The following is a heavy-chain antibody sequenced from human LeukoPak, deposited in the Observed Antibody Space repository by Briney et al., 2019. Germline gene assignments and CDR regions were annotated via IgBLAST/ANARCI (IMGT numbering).Heavy chain of an antibody. J-gene: IGHJ5*02. D-gene: IGHD6-13*01. CDR1: GFTFSSYA. Sequence: PGRSLRLSCAASGFTFSSYAMHWVRQAPGKGLEWVAVISYDGSNKYYADSVKGRFTISRDNSKNTLYLQMNSLRAEDTAVYYCAREGRAAAENLWGQGTLVTVSS. CDR2: ISYDGSNK. V-gene: IGHV3-30*04. CDR3: AREGRAAAENL.